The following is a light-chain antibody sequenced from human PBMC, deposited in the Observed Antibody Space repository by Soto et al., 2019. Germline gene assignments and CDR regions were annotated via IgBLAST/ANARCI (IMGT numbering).Light chain of an antibody. CDR2: GAS. CDR3: QQYNSWPPT. CDR1: QSVSSD. Sequence: EIVMTQSPATLSVSPGERATLSCRASQSVSSDLAWYQQKPGQAPRLLIYGASTRATSIAARFSGSGSGTEFPLTITSLQSEDFAVYYCQQYNSWPPTFGGGTKVEIK. V-gene: IGKV3-15*01. J-gene: IGKJ4*01.